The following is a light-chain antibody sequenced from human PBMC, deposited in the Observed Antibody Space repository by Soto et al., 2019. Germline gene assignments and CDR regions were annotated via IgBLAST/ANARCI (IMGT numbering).Light chain of an antibody. J-gene: IGKJ1*01. CDR3: QPFRA. CDR1: QSIGSW. Sequence: DIQMTQSPSTLSASVGDRVTITCRASQSIGSWLAWYQQKPGKAPKLLIYDASSLESGVPSRFSGSGSGTEFTLTISSLQPDDFATYYCQPFRAFGQGTKVEIK. CDR2: DAS. V-gene: IGKV1-5*01.